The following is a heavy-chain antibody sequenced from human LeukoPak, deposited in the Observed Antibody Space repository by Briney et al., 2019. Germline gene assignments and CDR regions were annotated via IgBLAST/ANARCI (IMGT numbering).Heavy chain of an antibody. J-gene: IGHJ4*02. Sequence: GASVKVSCKASGYTFTDYAMHWVRQAPGERLEWMGWINTGKGNTKYSQKFQGRVTITMDTSTSTAYMELRSLRSDDTAVYYCARQLGIVVVPDYWGQGTLVTVSS. CDR1: GYTFTDYA. V-gene: IGHV1-3*04. CDR2: INTGKGNT. D-gene: IGHD2-2*03. CDR3: ARQLGIVVVPDY.